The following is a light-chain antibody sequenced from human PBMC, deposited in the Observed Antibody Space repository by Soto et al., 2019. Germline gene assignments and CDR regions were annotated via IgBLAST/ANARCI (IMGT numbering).Light chain of an antibody. Sequence: EIVLTQSPATLSLSPGERATLSCRASQSVSNYLAWYQQKPGQAPRLLIYDASNRASGIPARFSGSGSGTDFTLTISSLEPEDFAVYFCQQRAKWPPFTFGPGTNVGIK. V-gene: IGKV3-11*01. CDR2: DAS. J-gene: IGKJ3*01. CDR1: QSVSNY. CDR3: QQRAKWPPFT.